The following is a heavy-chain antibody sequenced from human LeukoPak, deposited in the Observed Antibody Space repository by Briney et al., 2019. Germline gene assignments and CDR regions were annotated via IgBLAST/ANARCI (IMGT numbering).Heavy chain of an antibody. D-gene: IGHD1-1*01. CDR1: GGSFSNYY. Sequence: PSETLSLTCAVYGGSFSNYYWRWIRQPPGKGLEWIAEINHSGTTNYNPSLKSRVTISVDTSKNQFSLKLNSVTAADTAVYYCARDQLGNNYWGQGTLVTVSS. CDR3: ARDQLGNNY. V-gene: IGHV4-34*01. J-gene: IGHJ4*02. CDR2: INHSGTT.